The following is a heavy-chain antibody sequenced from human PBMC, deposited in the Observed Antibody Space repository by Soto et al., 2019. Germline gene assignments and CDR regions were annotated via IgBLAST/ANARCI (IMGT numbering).Heavy chain of an antibody. V-gene: IGHV1-69*08. J-gene: IGHJ6*02. CDR2: IIPVLTTT. CDR3: ARRRYCGYDCYHKHYYGMDV. D-gene: IGHD2-21*02. CDR1: GDTFSSYT. Sequence: QVQLVQSGAEVKMPGSSVKVSCRASGDTFSSYTVNWLRQAPGRGLEWMGRIIPVLTTTDYAQKFRGRVTITADKSSNTVYMELTSLSSHDTAVYYCARRRYCGYDCYHKHYYGMDVWGQGTTVNVAS.